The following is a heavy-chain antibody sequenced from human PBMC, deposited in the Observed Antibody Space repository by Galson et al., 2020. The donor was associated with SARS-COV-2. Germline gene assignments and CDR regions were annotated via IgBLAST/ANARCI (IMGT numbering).Heavy chain of an antibody. D-gene: IGHD4-4*01. Sequence: GGSLRLSCAASGFTVSSNYMTWVRQAPGKGLEWVSLIYSDGSPYYGDSVRGRFTISRHNSENTLYLQMNSLRADDTAVYYCARLSYSRYGTANYMDVWGKGTTVTVSS. J-gene: IGHJ6*03. V-gene: IGHV3-53*04. CDR1: GFTVSSNY. CDR3: ARLSYSRYGTANYMDV. CDR2: IYSDGSP.